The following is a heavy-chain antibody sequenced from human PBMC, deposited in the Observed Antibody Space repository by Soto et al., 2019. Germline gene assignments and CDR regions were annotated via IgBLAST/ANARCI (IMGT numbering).Heavy chain of an antibody. CDR2: ISSGSSYI. V-gene: IGHV3-21*06. J-gene: IGHJ6*02. D-gene: IGHD3-10*01. CDR1: GFTFSSYS. CDR3: ARSSGGSGKLWNYHGMDV. Sequence: GGSLRLSCAASGFTFSSYSMNWVRQAPGKGLEWVSSISSGSSYIYYADSVKGRFTISRDNAKNSLYLQMNSLRAEDTAVYYCARSSGGSGKLWNYHGMDVWGQGTTVTVSS.